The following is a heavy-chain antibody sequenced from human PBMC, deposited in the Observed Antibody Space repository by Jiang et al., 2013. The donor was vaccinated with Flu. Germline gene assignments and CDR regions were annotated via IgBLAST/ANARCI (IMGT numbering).Heavy chain of an antibody. Sequence: VQLVESGGGVVQPGRSLRLSCAAAGFTFSHYGMHWVRQAPGKGLEWVASISYDGTHQYDSDSVKGRFSISRDNSKSTLFLQTDSLRLEDTAVYYCVKDRGWRFLERILDAWGQGTCSPSPQ. CDR2: ISYDGTHQ. J-gene: IGHJ5*02. CDR1: GFTFSHYG. V-gene: IGHV3-30*18. CDR3: VKDRGWRFLERILDA. D-gene: IGHD3-3*01.